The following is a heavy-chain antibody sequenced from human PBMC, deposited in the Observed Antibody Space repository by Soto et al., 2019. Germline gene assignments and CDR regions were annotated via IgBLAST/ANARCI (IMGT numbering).Heavy chain of an antibody. CDR3: ARNGFGSSSWWKLDY. D-gene: IGHD6-13*01. CDR1: GFTFSSYA. CDR2: ISYDGSNK. V-gene: IGHV3-30-3*01. J-gene: IGHJ4*02. Sequence: GGSLRLSCAASGFTFSSYAMHWVRQAPGEGLEWVAVISYDGSNKYYADSVKGRFTISRDNSKNTLYLQMNSLRAEDTAVYYCARNGFGSSSWWKLDYWGQGTLVTVS.